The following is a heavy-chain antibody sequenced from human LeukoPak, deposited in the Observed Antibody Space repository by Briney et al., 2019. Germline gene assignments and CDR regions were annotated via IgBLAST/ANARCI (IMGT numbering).Heavy chain of an antibody. V-gene: IGHV1-2*02. CDR2: INPNSGGT. Sequence: GASVTVSCKTYGYTFTDYYMHWVRQAPGQGLEWMGWINPNSGGTNYAQKFQGRVTMTRDTSISTAYMELSRLRSDDTAVYYCASLASYCSSTSCYTVYERHIFDYWGQGTLVTVSS. D-gene: IGHD2-2*02. CDR3: ASLASYCSSTSCYTVYERHIFDY. J-gene: IGHJ4*02. CDR1: GYTFTDYY.